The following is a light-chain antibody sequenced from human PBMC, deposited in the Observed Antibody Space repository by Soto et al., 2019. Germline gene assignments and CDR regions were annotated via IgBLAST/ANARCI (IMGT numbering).Light chain of an antibody. CDR2: EDR. J-gene: IGLJ2*01. CDR3: QAWDSSSVV. V-gene: IGLV3-1*01. CDR1: KLGDKC. Sequence: YELTQSPSVSVSPGQTASITCSGDKLGDKCAYWYQQKPGQSPVVVIYEDRKRPSGIPERFSGSNSGNTAILTIRGNQAMDEADYYCQAWDSSSVVFGGGTKLTVL.